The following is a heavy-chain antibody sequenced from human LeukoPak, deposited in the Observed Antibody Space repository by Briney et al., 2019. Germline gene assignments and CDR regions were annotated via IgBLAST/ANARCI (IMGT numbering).Heavy chain of an antibody. CDR2: IWYDGSNK. CDR3: AKDQDGSGLQLDY. CDR1: GFTFSSYG. V-gene: IGHV3-33*06. D-gene: IGHD3-10*01. Sequence: GRSLRLSCAASGFTFSSYGMHWVRQAPGKGLEWVAVIWYDGSNKYYADSVKGRFTISRDNSKNTLYLQMNSLRVEDTAVYYCAKDQDGSGLQLDYWGQGTLVTVSS. J-gene: IGHJ4*02.